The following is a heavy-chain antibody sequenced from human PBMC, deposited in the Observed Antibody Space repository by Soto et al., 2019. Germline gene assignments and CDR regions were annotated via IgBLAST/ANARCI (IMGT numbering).Heavy chain of an antibody. Sequence: PGGSLRLSCAASGFTFSSYGMHWVRQAPGKGLEWVAVIWYDGSNKYYADSVKGRFTISRDNSKNTLYLQMNSLRAEDTAVYYCARGSMITFGGVLSPIDPWGQGTLVTVSS. CDR3: ARGSMITFGGVLSPIDP. D-gene: IGHD3-16*01. CDR2: IWYDGSNK. V-gene: IGHV3-33*01. CDR1: GFTFSSYG. J-gene: IGHJ5*02.